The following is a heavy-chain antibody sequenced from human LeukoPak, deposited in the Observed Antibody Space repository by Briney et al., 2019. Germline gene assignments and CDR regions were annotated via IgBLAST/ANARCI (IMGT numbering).Heavy chain of an antibody. V-gene: IGHV5-51*01. Sequence: GESLKISCKGSGYSFTSYWIGWVRQMPGKGLEWMGIIYPGDSDTRYSPSFQGQVTISAGESISTAYLQWSSLKASDTAMYYCASSIEYGGNSGPFDYWGQGTLVTVSS. CDR1: GYSFTSYW. CDR2: IYPGDSDT. J-gene: IGHJ4*02. CDR3: ASSIEYGGNSGPFDY. D-gene: IGHD4-23*01.